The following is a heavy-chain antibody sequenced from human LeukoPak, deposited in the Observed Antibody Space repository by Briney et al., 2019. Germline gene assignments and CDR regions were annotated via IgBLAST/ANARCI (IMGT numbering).Heavy chain of an antibody. V-gene: IGHV4-59*01. Sequence: PLETLSLTCTVSGGSISSYYWSWIRQPPGKGLEWIGYTYYSGSTNYNPSLKSRVTISVDTSKNQFSLKLSSVTAADTAVYYCARRARSSGYYYFDYWGQGTLVTVSS. CDR2: TYYSGST. J-gene: IGHJ4*02. CDR3: ARRARSSGYYYFDY. CDR1: GGSISSYY. D-gene: IGHD3-22*01.